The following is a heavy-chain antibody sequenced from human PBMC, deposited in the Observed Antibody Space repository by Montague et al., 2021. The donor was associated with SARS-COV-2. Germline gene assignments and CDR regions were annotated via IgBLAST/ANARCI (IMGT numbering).Heavy chain of an antibody. V-gene: IGHV4-59*11. Sequence: SETLSLTCTVSGGSLNKHYWSWIRKAPGKELEWLGNIFYNGKTNXKVXLLCGVSMSLDTPQNQFSPRLTSLTAADTAVYYCARSISSSGARDNWGQGILVTVS. CDR3: ARSISSSGARDN. D-gene: IGHD3-22*01. CDR1: GGSLNKHY. J-gene: IGHJ4*02. CDR2: IFYNGKT.